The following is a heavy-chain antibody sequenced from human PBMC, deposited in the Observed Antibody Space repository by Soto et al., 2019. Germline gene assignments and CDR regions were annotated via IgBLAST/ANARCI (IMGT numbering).Heavy chain of an antibody. V-gene: IGHV1-69*13. J-gene: IGHJ5*02. D-gene: IGHD3-16*01. CDR1: GGTFSSDA. Sequence: SLKVSCKASGGTFSSDAVSWVRQATGQGLEWMGEIIPIFGTANYAQKFQGRVTITADESTSTAYMELGSLRSEDTAVYYCASSYDYVWDPPGGWFDPWGQGTLVTVSS. CDR3: ASSYDYVWDPPGGWFDP. CDR2: IIPIFGTA.